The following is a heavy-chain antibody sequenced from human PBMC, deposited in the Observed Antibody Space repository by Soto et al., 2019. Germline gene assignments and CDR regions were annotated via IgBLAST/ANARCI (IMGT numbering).Heavy chain of an antibody. J-gene: IGHJ3*02. CDR3: ARDGSGYDSSGFYLYDAFDI. Sequence: QVQLQESGPRLVKPSETLSLSGTVSGGSVSSHYWSWIRQAAGKGLEWIGRLYTTGSTNYNPSLRSRVTMSVGTSRNQFSLTLTSVTAADSAMYYCARDGSGYDSSGFYLYDAFDIWGQWTMVTVSS. D-gene: IGHD3-22*01. V-gene: IGHV4-4*07. CDR2: LYTTGST. CDR1: GGSVSSHY.